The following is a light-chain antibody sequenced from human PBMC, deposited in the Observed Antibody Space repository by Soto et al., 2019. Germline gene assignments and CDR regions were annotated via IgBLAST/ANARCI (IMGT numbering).Light chain of an antibody. CDR2: DAS. CDR3: QQYNSYSRT. Sequence: DIQMTQSPSTLSASVGDRVTITCRASQSISSWLAWYQQKPGKAPKLLIYDASSLESGVPSRFSGSGSGTXXXXXXSXLQPDDFATYYCQQYNSYSRTFGQGTKVEIK. J-gene: IGKJ1*01. CDR1: QSISSW. V-gene: IGKV1-5*01.